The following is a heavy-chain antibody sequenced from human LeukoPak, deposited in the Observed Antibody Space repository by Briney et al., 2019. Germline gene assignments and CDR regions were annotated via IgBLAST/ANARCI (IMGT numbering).Heavy chain of an antibody. CDR2: IYYSGST. CDR3: ARVPSRGSARESIAARRPGFDY. J-gene: IGHJ4*02. Sequence: SETLSLTCTVSGGSISSYYWSWIRQPPGKGLEWIGYIYYSGSTNYNPSLKSRVTISVDTSKNQFSLKLSSVTAADTAVYYCARVPSRGSARESIAARRPGFDYWGRGTLVTVSS. V-gene: IGHV4-59*01. CDR1: GGSISSYY. D-gene: IGHD6-6*01.